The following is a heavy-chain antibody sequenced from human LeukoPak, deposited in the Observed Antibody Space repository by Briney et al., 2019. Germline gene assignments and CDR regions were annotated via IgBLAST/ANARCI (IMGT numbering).Heavy chain of an antibody. V-gene: IGHV3-23*01. D-gene: IGHD2-2*01. CDR3: AKTVVVPAAAFDY. CDR2: ISGSGGCT. CDR1: GFTFSSYA. Sequence: GGSLRLSCAASGFTFSSYAMSWVRQAPGKGLEWVSAISGSGGCTYYADSVKGRFAISRDNSKNTLYLQMNSLRAEDTAVYYCAKTVVVPAAAFDYWGQGTLVTVSS. J-gene: IGHJ4*02.